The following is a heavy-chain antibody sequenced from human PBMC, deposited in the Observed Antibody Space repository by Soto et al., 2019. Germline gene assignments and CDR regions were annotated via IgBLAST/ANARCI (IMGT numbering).Heavy chain of an antibody. V-gene: IGHV4-31*03. CDR2: IYYSGST. CDR3: ARNNRGHDYYYGMDV. CDR1: GGSISSGGYY. D-gene: IGHD1-20*01. J-gene: IGHJ6*02. Sequence: QVQLQESGPGLVKPSQTLSLTCTVSGGSISSGGYYWSWIRQHPGKGLEWIGYIYYSGSTYYNPSLKSRVNISVDTSKNQFSLKLSSVTAADTAVYYCARNNRGHDYYYGMDVWGQGTTVTVSS.